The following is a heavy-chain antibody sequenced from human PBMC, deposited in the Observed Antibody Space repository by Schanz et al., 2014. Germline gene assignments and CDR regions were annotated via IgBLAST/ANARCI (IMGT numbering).Heavy chain of an antibody. D-gene: IGHD6-13*01. CDR2: INSRSNFI. CDR1: GFIFSAYT. V-gene: IGHV3-21*01. Sequence: EVQLVESGGGLVKPGESLRLSCAASGFIFSAYTMNWVRQAPGKGLEWVSSINSRSNFIYYADSVKGRFTISRDNAKNSLYLQMNSLRAEDTAVYYCAKDLAAVGVFDYWGQGILVTVSS. CDR3: AKDLAAVGVFDY. J-gene: IGHJ4*02.